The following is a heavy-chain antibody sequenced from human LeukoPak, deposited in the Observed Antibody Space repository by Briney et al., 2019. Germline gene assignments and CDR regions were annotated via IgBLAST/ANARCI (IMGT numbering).Heavy chain of an antibody. CDR2: INHSGST. Sequence: SETLSLTCAVYGGSFSGYYWNWIRQPPGEGLECIAEINHSGSTNYDPSLKSRLTISVDTSKNQFSLKLSSVTAADTAMYYCARGPFRILTVYPSGAVDIWGQGTVVTVSS. CDR1: GGSFSGYY. J-gene: IGHJ3*02. V-gene: IGHV4-34*01. D-gene: IGHD3-9*01. CDR3: ARGPFRILTVYPSGAVDI.